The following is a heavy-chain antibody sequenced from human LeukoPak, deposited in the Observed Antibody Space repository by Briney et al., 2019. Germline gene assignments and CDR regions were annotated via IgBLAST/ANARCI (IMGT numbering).Heavy chain of an antibody. V-gene: IGHV3-9*01. CDR2: ISWNSGSI. D-gene: IGHD3-10*01. J-gene: IGHJ6*02. Sequence: GGSLRLSCAASGFTFDDYPMHWVRQAPGKGLEWVSGISWNSGSIGYADSVKGRFTISRDNAKNSLYLQMNSLRAEDTALYYCAKGIGSGSYLAYYYGMHVWGQGTTVTVSS. CDR3: AKGIGSGSYLAYYYGMHV. CDR1: GFTFDDYP.